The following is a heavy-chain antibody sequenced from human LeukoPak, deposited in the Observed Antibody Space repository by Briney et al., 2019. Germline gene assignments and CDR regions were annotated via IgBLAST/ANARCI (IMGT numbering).Heavy chain of an antibody. D-gene: IGHD7-27*01. J-gene: IGHJ4*02. CDR2: ISSSSSYT. CDR3: ARANGDPTVTDY. CDR1: GFTFSDYY. V-gene: IGHV3-11*05. Sequence: PGGSLRLSCAASGFTFSDYYMSWIRQAPGKGLEWVSYISSSSSYTNYADSVKGRFTISRDNAKNSLYLQMNSLRAEDTAVYYCARANGDPTVTDYWGQGTLVTVSS.